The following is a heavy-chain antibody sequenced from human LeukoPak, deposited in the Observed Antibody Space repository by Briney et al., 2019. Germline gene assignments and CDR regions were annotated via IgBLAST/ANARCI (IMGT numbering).Heavy chain of an antibody. Sequence: GGSLRLSCVASGFAFSTYGMHWVRQAPGKGLEWVSVISYDGSNKYYPDSVKGRFTISRDNSKNTLYLQMNSLRAEDSAVYYCAKDRGYITYYFDYWGQGTLVTVSS. D-gene: IGHD3-10*01. V-gene: IGHV3-30*18. CDR1: GFAFSTYG. CDR3: AKDRGYITYYFDY. CDR2: ISYDGSNK. J-gene: IGHJ4*02.